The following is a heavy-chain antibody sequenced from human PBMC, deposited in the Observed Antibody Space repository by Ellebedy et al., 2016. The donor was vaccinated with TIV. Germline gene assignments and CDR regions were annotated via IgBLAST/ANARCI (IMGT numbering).Heavy chain of an antibody. Sequence: GESLKISCAASGFTFSNYAMTWVRQAPGKGLEWVSVLSGSGGSTYFADSVKGRFTISRDNAKNSLYLQMNSLRAEDTAVYYCARKVPAPTTVPPNWYFDLWGRGTLVTVSS. J-gene: IGHJ2*01. CDR3: ARKVPAPTTVPPNWYFDL. CDR2: LSGSGGST. CDR1: GFTFSNYA. D-gene: IGHD4-17*01. V-gene: IGHV3-23*01.